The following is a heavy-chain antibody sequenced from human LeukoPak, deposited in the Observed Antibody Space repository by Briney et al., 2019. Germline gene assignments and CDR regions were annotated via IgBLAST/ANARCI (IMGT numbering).Heavy chain of an antibody. D-gene: IGHD6-25*01. V-gene: IGHV1-69*13. CDR2: IIPIFGTA. CDR3: ARGKSRYYYYMDV. J-gene: IGHJ6*03. CDR1: GGTFNSYA. Sequence: VASVKVSCKASGGTFNSYAISWVRQAPGQGLEWMGGIIPIFGTANYAQKFQGRVTITADESTTTAYMELSSLRSEDTAVYYCARGKSRYYYYMDVWGKGTTVTVSS.